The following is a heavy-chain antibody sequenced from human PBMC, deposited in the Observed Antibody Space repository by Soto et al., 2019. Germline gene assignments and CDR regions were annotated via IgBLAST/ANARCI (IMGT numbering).Heavy chain of an antibody. Sequence: QVQLVQSGAEVKTPGSSVKVSCKASGGTFSDYVINWVRQAPGQGLEWMGRIMPHIGITTYARKFQGRVTIIADKSTSTAYMELSNLRSEDTAVYYCARDLFGRDYFGSANHWGHGTLVTVSS. CDR1: GGTFSDYV. J-gene: IGHJ4*01. V-gene: IGHV1-69*04. CDR3: ARDLFGRDYFGSANH. D-gene: IGHD3-10*01. CDR2: IMPHIGIT.